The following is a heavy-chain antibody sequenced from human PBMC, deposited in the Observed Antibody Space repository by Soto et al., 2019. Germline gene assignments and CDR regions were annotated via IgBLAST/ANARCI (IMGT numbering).Heavy chain of an antibody. CDR2: IYHRGSP. CDR3: AGARGYSIEHFDY. CDR1: SASISSENW. V-gene: IGHV4-4*02. Sequence: QVQLQESGPGLVKPSGTLSLTCTVSSASISSENWWSWVRQPPGKGLEWIGEIYHRGSPNYNPSLKSRVIISVDSSKNQFSLKLSSVTAADTAVYYCAGARGYSIEHFDYWGQGTLVTVSS. D-gene: IGHD5-18*01. J-gene: IGHJ4*02.